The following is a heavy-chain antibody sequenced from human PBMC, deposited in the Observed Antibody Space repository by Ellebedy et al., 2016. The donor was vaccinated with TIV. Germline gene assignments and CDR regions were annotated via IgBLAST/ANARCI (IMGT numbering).Heavy chain of an antibody. Sequence: GESLKISCAASGFTFSSHDMHWVRQPTGKGLEWVSGITSAGDTYYLSSVKGRFIIPRDSAKNSLYLQMNSLRAEDTAVYYCARAISGFDYWGQGALATVSS. D-gene: IGHD1-14*01. V-gene: IGHV3-13*01. J-gene: IGHJ4*02. CDR1: GFTFSSHD. CDR3: ARAISGFDY. CDR2: ITSAGDT.